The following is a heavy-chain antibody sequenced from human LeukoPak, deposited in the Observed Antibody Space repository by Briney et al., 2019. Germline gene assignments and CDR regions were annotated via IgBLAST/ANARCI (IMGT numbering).Heavy chain of an antibody. CDR3: ANGWEILVVTDDAFDI. CDR2: ISGSGGST. D-gene: IGHD2-21*02. CDR1: GFTFSSYA. J-gene: IGHJ3*02. Sequence: GGSLRLSCAASGFTFSSYAMSWVRQAPGKGLEWVSAISGSGGSTYYADSVKGRYTISRDNSKNTLYLQMNSLRAEDTAVYYCANGWEILVVTDDAFDIWGQGTMVTVSS. V-gene: IGHV3-23*01.